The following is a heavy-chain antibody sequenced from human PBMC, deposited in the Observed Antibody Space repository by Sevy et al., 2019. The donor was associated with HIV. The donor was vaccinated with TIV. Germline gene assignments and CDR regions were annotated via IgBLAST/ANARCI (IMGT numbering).Heavy chain of an antibody. Sequence: GGSLRLSCAASGFTFSDYQMNWVRQAPGKGLEWVSYISTSGDTIYYADSVEGRFTISGDNAKNSLYLQMSSLRVEDTAIYYCAPGSLSWGQGTLVTVSS. CDR3: APGSLS. V-gene: IGHV3-48*03. CDR2: ISTSGDTI. J-gene: IGHJ5*02. D-gene: IGHD3-10*01. CDR1: GFTFSDYQ.